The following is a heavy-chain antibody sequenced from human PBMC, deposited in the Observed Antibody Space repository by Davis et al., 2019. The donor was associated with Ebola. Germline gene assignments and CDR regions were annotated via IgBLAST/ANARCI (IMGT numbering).Heavy chain of an antibody. CDR1: SYPFTTYG. CDR2: ISAYNGNT. Sequence: ASALVSCKASSYPFTTYGISCVRQAPGRWLEWLGWISAYNGNTNYAQKLQGRVTMTTDTSTTTAYMDLRSLRSDDTAVYYCARLAVPGLFDYWGQGTLVTVSS. V-gene: IGHV1-18*01. D-gene: IGHD2-2*01. CDR3: ARLAVPGLFDY. J-gene: IGHJ4*02.